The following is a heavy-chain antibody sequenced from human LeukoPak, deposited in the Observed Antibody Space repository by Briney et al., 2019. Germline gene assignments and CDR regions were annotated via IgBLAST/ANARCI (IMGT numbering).Heavy chain of an antibody. D-gene: IGHD6-6*01. CDR3: ARTIQGRPYYFDS. V-gene: IGHV4-59*11. J-gene: IGHJ4*02. CDR1: SGSIRSHF. Sequence: SETLSLTCTVSSGSIRSHFWSWIRQPPGKGLEWIGYVYDSGNTKYRPSLKSRVTISIDTSKNQYSLNLNSVTAADAAVYYCARTIQGRPYYFDSWGQGTLVTVPS. CDR2: VYDSGNT.